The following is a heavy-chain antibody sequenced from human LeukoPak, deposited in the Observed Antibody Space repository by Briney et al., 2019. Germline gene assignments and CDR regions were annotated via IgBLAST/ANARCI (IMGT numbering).Heavy chain of an antibody. J-gene: IGHJ6*02. V-gene: IGHV3-48*02. CDR1: GFTFSSYN. CDR3: ASPYNSSWPGMDV. Sequence: GGSLRLSCAASGFTFSSYNMNWVRQAPGKGLEWVSYISSSSTIYYADSVKGRFTISRDNAKNSLYLQMNSLRDEDTAVYYCASPYNSSWPGMDVWGQGTTVTVSS. CDR2: ISSSSTI. D-gene: IGHD6-13*01.